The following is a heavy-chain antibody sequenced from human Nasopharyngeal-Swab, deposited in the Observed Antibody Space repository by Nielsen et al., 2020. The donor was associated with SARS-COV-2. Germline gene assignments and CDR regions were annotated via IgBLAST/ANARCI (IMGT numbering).Heavy chain of an antibody. Sequence: GGSLRLSCAASGFTFSSYAMHWVRQATGKGLEWVAVIWYDGSNKYYADSVKGRFTISRDNSKNTLYLQMNSLRAEDTAVYYCAREGEGIGWYFDLWGRGTLVTVSS. CDR2: IWYDGSNK. J-gene: IGHJ2*01. V-gene: IGHV3-33*08. D-gene: IGHD3-16*01. CDR3: AREGEGIGWYFDL. CDR1: GFTFSSYA.